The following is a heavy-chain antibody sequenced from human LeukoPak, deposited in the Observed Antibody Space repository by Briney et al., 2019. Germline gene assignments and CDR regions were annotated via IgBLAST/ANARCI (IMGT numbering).Heavy chain of an antibody. CDR2: ITHSGST. Sequence: SETLSPTCAVYGGSFSDHYWSWIRQSPGKGLEWIGEITHSGSTSYNPSLNGRLTISKDASKNQFSLKLSFVTAADTAVYYCASVPLRDGHLPNHFDYWGQGTLVTVSS. D-gene: IGHD1-14*01. CDR3: ASVPLRDGHLPNHFDY. CDR1: GGSFSDHY. J-gene: IGHJ4*02. V-gene: IGHV4-34*01.